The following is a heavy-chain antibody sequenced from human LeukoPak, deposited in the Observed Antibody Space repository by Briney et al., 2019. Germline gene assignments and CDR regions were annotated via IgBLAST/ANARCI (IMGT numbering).Heavy chain of an antibody. J-gene: IGHJ4*02. CDR2: IYHSGNT. D-gene: IGHD3-10*01. Sequence: ALSLTFAVSGGSLISGDYSWSWLRQPPGKGLEWIGYIYHSGNTYYNPSLMSRVTISLDTSKNQFSLRLTSVTAADTALYYGAREVESWFGDLLSYFDSWGQGTQVTVSS. CDR3: AREVESWFGDLLSYFDS. CDR1: GGSLISGDYS. V-gene: IGHV4-30-2*01.